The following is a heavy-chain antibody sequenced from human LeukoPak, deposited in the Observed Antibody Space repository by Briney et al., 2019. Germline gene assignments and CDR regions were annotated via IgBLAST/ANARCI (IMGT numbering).Heavy chain of an antibody. CDR2: IKQDGSEK. J-gene: IGHJ4*01. V-gene: IGHV3-7*01. CDR1: GFTFSSYA. D-gene: IGHD2-2*01. Sequence: GGSLRLSCAASGFTFSSYAMSWVRQAPGKGLEWVANIKQDGSEKYYVDSVKGRFTISRDNAKNSLYLQMNSLRAEDTAVYYCAREAPGVVPAAILGGWGQEPWSPSPQ. CDR3: AREAPGVVPAAILGG.